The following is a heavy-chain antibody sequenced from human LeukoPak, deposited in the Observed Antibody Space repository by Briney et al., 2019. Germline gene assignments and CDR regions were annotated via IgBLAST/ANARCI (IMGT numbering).Heavy chain of an antibody. D-gene: IGHD4-17*01. CDR1: GYSISSGYY. Sequence: SSETLSLTCTVSGYSISSGYYWSWIRQPPGKGLEWIGEINHSGSTNYNPSLKSRVTISVDTSKNQFSLKLSSVTAADTAVYYCASDEVGLRGCMDVWGKGTTVTVSS. CDR2: INHSGST. J-gene: IGHJ6*03. CDR3: ASDEVGLRGCMDV. V-gene: IGHV4-38-2*02.